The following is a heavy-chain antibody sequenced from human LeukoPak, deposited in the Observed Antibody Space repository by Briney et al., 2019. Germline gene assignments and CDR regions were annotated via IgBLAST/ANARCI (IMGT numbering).Heavy chain of an antibody. CDR1: GGSISSYY. V-gene: IGHV4-59*01. D-gene: IGHD3-10*01. CDR3: ARDGGYGSGAFDI. CDR2: IYYNGST. Sequence: SETLSLTCTVSGGSISSYYWSWIRQPPGKGLEWIGYIYYNGSTNYNPSLKSRVTISVDTSKNQFSLKLSSVTAADTAVYYCARDGGYGSGAFDIWGQGTMVTVSS. J-gene: IGHJ3*02.